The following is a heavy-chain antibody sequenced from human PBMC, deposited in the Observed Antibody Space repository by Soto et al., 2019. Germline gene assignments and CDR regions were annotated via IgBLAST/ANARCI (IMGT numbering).Heavy chain of an antibody. CDR2: ISAYNGNT. V-gene: IGHV1-18*01. CDR3: ERFLRTYYYYYGMDV. Sequence: GASVKVSCKASGYTFTSYGISWVRQAPGQGLEWMGWISAYNGNTNYAQKLQGRVTLTTDTSTSTAYMELRSLRSDDTAVYYCERFLRTYYYYYGMDVWGQGTTVTVYS. J-gene: IGHJ6*02. CDR1: GYTFTSYG.